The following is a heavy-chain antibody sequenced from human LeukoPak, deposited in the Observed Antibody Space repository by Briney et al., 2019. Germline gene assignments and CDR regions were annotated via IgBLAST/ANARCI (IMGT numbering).Heavy chain of an antibody. Sequence: ASVKVSCKASGYTFTGYYMHWVRQAPGQGLEWMGWINPNSGGTNYAQKFQGMVTMTRDTSISTAYMELSRLRSDDTAVYYCARDYGDYASAFDIWGQGTMVTASS. CDR3: ARDYGDYASAFDI. V-gene: IGHV1-2*02. J-gene: IGHJ3*02. CDR2: INPNSGGT. CDR1: GYTFTGYY. D-gene: IGHD4-17*01.